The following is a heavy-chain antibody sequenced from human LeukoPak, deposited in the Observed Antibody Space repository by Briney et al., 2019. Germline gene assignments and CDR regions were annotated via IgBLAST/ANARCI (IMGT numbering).Heavy chain of an antibody. D-gene: IGHD1-14*01. CDR2: ISDSGGNT. CDR3: AKRSGNNPLYYFDY. J-gene: IGHJ4*02. V-gene: IGHV3-23*01. CDR1: GFTFNNYA. Sequence: HPGGSLRLSCAASGFTFNNYAMSWVRQPPGKGLEWASTISDSGGNTYYADSVKGRFTISRDNSKNTLYLQMNSLRAEDTVVYYCAKRSGNNPLYYFDYWGQGTLVTVSS.